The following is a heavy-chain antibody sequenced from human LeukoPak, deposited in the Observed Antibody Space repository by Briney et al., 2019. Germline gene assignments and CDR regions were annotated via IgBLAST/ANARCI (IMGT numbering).Heavy chain of an antibody. CDR1: GYTFTSYG. CDR3: ASGTYSSFDY. CDR2: TSAYNGNT. V-gene: IGHV1-18*01. Sequence: ASVKVSCKASGYTFTSYGISWVRQAPGQGLEWMGWTSAYNGNTNYAQKLQGRVTMTRNTSISTAYMELSSLRSEDTAVYYCASGTYSSFDYWGQGTLVTVSS. D-gene: IGHD6-13*01. J-gene: IGHJ4*02.